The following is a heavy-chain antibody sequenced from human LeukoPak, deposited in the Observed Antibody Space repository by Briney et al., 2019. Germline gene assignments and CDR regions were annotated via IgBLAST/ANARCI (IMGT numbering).Heavy chain of an antibody. CDR3: ARDLWFGELLRYYYYGMDV. J-gene: IGHJ6*04. D-gene: IGHD3-10*01. V-gene: IGHV3-30*04. CDR2: ISYDGNNK. Sequence: GRSLRLSCAASGFTFSSYAMHWVRQAPGKGLEWVAVISYDGNNKYYADSVKGRFTISRDNSKNTLYLQMNSLRAEDTAVYYCARDLWFGELLRYYYYGMDVWGKGTTVTVSS. CDR1: GFTFSSYA.